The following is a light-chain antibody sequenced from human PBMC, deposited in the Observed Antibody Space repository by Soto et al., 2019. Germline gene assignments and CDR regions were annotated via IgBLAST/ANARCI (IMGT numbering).Light chain of an antibody. CDR1: QPVGRN. V-gene: IGKV3-15*01. J-gene: IGKJ2*01. Sequence: EMVMTQSPATLSVSPGERVTLSCRASQPVGRNFAWYRQRPGQSPTLPIYGASTRATDIPPRFSGSGSGTNCTLTFSSLQSEDFAVYYCQQYINWPYTFGQGTKLEI. CDR2: GAS. CDR3: QQYINWPYT.